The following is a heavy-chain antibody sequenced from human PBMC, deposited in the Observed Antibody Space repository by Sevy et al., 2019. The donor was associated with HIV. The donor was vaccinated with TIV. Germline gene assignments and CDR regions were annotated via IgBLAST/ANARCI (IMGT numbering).Heavy chain of an antibody. J-gene: IGHJ4*02. D-gene: IGHD3-10*01. Sequence: GGSLRLSCAASGFTFSSYAMHWVRQAPGKGLEWVAVISYDGSNKYYADSVKGRFTISRDNSKNTLYLQMNSLGAEDTAVYYCARSYGSGSLPFLDYWGQGTLVTVSS. V-gene: IGHV3-30-3*01. CDR3: ARSYGSGSLPFLDY. CDR2: ISYDGSNK. CDR1: GFTFSSYA.